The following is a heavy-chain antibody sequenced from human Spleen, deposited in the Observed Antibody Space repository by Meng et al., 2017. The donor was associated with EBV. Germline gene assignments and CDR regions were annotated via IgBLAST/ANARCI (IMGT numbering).Heavy chain of an antibody. CDR2: DYFRWST. CDR1: VGSRNHHY. CDR3: AGGAYFASGLVNGFDY. Sequence: VYPQEAAPDRAQPWEPLSHPCTVLVGSRNHHYWSWILQHPGKAAPWVGFDYFRWSTNYTTSHKSRVLISVVTSKNQSSLKQSSVTVADMAVDDCAGGAYFASGLVNGFDYWGQGILVTVSS. V-gene: IGHV4-59*11. J-gene: IGHJ4*02. D-gene: IGHD3-9*01.